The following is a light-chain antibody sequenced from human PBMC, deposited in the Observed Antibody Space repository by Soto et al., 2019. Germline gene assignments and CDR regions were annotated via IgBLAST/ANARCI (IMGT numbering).Light chain of an antibody. CDR3: GSYSSTDTPFV. Sequence: QSVLAQPSSVSGSPGQPITISCTGTSTDVGGYNYVSWYQHHPGKAPKLLIYEVTNRPSGISDRFSGSKSVNTASLTISGLQAEDESDYYCGSYSSTDTPFVFGTGTKVTVL. V-gene: IGLV2-14*01. CDR2: EVT. J-gene: IGLJ1*01. CDR1: STDVGGYNY.